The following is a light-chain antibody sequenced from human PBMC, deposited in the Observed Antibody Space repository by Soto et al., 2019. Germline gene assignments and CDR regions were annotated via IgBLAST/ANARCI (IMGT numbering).Light chain of an antibody. J-gene: IGKJ5*01. CDR2: DAS. CDR1: QSVSTY. V-gene: IGKV3-11*01. Sequence: EIVLTQSPVTLPLSPGARATLSGRASQSVSTYLAWYQQKPGQAPRLLXYDASNRATGIPARFSGSGSGTDFTLTISSLEPEDFAVYYCQQRSDWPPITFGQGTRLEIK. CDR3: QQRSDWPPIT.